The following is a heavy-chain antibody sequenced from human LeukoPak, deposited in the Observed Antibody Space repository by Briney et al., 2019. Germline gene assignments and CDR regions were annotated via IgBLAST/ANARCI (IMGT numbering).Heavy chain of an antibody. J-gene: IGHJ5*02. Sequence: ASLKVSCKASGYTFTGYYMHWVRQAPGQGLEWMGWIIAYNGNTNYAQKLQGRVTMTTDTSTSTAYMELRSLRSDDTAVYYCARDRGIVGATRWFDPWGQGTLVTVSS. D-gene: IGHD1-26*01. CDR3: ARDRGIVGATRWFDP. CDR1: GYTFTGYY. CDR2: IIAYNGNT. V-gene: IGHV1-18*04.